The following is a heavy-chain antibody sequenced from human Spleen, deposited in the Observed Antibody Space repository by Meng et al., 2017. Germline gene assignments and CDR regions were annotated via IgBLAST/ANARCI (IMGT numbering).Heavy chain of an antibody. D-gene: IGHD4-17*01. V-gene: IGHV2-5*01. CDR3: VHSEVTTYYFDY. CDR1: GFSVTTSGMG. J-gene: IGHJ4*02. CDR2: IYWNDDG. Sequence: QLTFEQSGPTLVTPTQTLTLTCSFSGFSVTTSGMGVVSIRQPPGKALEWRGLIYWNDDGRYSPSLKSRLTITKDISRNQVVLTMNNMDPVDTATYYCVHSEVTTYYFDYWGQGILVTVSS.